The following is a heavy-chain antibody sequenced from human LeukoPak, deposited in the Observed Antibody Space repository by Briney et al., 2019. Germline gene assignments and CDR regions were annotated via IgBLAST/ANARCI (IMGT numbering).Heavy chain of an antibody. CDR1: GGSISSSSYY. V-gene: IGHV4-39*07. CDR2: IYYSGST. D-gene: IGHD2-2*01. Sequence: SETLSLTCTVSGGSISSSSYYWGWIRQPPGKGLEWIGSIYYSGSTYYNPSLKSRVTISVDTSKNQFSLKLSSVTAADTAVYYCAREVVCSSTSCLASDYWGQGTLVTVSS. CDR3: AREVVCSSTSCLASDY. J-gene: IGHJ4*02.